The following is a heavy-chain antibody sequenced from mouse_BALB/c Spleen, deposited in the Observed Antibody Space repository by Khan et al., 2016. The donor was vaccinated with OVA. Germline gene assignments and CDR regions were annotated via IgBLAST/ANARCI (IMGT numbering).Heavy chain of an antibody. J-gene: IGHJ3*01. CDR1: GFTFSNFG. Sequence: EVQLQESGGGLVQPGGSRKLSCAASGFTFSNFGMHWVRQAPEKGLEWVAYISSGSNTIYYADSVKGRFTISRDNPENTLFLQMTSLRSEDTAIYYCTRRHNTYAWFAYWGQGTLVTVSA. V-gene: IGHV5-17*02. CDR3: TRRHNTYAWFAY. D-gene: IGHD1-1*01. CDR2: ISSGSNTI.